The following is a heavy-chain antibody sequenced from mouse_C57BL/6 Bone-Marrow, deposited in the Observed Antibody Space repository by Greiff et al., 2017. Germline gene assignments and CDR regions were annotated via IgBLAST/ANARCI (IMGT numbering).Heavy chain of an antibody. CDR3: TGEEGAWFAY. J-gene: IGHJ3*01. CDR1: GFTFSNYW. CDR2: IRLKSDNYAT. Sequence: EVQVVESGGGLVQPGGSMKLSCVASGFTFSNYWMNWVRQSPEKGLEWVAQIRLKSDNYATHYAESVKGRFTISRDDSKSSVYLQMNNLRAEDTGIYYCTGEEGAWFAYWGQGTLVTVSA. V-gene: IGHV6-3*01.